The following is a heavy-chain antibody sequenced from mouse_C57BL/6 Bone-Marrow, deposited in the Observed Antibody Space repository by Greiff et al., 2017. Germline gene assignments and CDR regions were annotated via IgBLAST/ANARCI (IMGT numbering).Heavy chain of an antibody. CDR1: GYTFTSYG. CDR3: AREFITTVVANWYFDV. D-gene: IGHD1-1*01. V-gene: IGHV1-81*01. J-gene: IGHJ1*03. CDR2: IYPRSGNT. Sequence: VQLQQSGAELARPGASVKLSCKASGYTFTSYGISWVKQRTGQGLEWIGEIYPRSGNTYYNEKFKGKATLTADKSSSTAYTELRSLTSEDSAVYFCAREFITTVVANWYFDVWGTGTTVTVSS.